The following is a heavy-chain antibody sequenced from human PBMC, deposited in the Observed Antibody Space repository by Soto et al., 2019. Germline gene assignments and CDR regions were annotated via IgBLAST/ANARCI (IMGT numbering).Heavy chain of an antibody. V-gene: IGHV4-31*03. CDR2: IYSSGTT. CDR3: ARVGGINWFDP. CDR1: GGSISSGGYY. J-gene: IGHJ5*02. D-gene: IGHD1-20*01. Sequence: QVQLQESGPGLVKPSQTLSLTCTVSGGSISSGGYYWSWIRQHPGKGLEWIGCIYSSGTTDYHPSLKSRVTISVDTSKNQFSLKLRSVTAAATAVDYCARVGGINWFDPWGQGTLVTVSS.